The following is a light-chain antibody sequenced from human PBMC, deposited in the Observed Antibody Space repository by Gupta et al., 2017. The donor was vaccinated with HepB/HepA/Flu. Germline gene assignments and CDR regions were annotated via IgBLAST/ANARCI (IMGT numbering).Light chain of an antibody. Sequence: QSVLTQPPPASGPPGQRVTISCSGSSSNIGSNYVYWYQQLPGTAPKPLIYRNNQRPSGFPDRFSGSRSGPSASLAISGLRSEDEADYYCASWYYSRSCHVVFGGGTKLTVL. V-gene: IGLV1-47*01. CDR3: ASWYYSRSCHVV. CDR2: RNN. J-gene: IGLJ2*01. CDR1: SSNIGSNY.